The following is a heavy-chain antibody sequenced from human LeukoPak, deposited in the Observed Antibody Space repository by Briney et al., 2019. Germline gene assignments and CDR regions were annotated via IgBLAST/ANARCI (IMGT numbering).Heavy chain of an antibody. CDR2: INHSGST. J-gene: IGHJ6*03. D-gene: IGHD2-8*01. CDR3: TRVSVYAMYYYYYMDV. Sequence: SETLSLTCAVYGGSFSGYYWSWIRQPPGKGLEWIGEINHSGSTNYNPSLKSRVTISVDTSKNQFSLKPSSVTAADTAVYYCTRVSVYAMYYYYYMDVWGKGTTVTVSS. CDR1: GGSFSGYY. V-gene: IGHV4-34*01.